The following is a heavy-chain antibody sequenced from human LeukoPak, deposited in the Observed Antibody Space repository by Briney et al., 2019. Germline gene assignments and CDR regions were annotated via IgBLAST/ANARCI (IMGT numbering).Heavy chain of an antibody. V-gene: IGHV4-34*01. CDR2: ISHSGDT. D-gene: IGHD4-17*01. J-gene: IGHJ1*01. CDR3: AGDTVTTRNFQH. CDR1: GGSFSDSY. Sequence: PSETLSLTCAVYGGSFSDSYWSWIRQPPGEGLEWVGEISHSGDTSYNPSLKSRVTISVDTSKNQFSLRLTSVTAADTAVYFCAGDTVTTRNFQHWGQGTLVTVSS.